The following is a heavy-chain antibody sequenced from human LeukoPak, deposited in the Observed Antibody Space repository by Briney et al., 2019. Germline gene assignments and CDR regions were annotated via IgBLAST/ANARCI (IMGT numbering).Heavy chain of an antibody. V-gene: IGHV3-66*01. CDR3: ARPYHVSSTRYYYYGMDV. Sequence: GGSLRLSCAASGFTVSSNYMSWVRQAPGKGLEWVSVIYSGGSTYYADSVKGRFTISRDNSKNTLYLQMNSLRAENTAVYYCARPYHVSSTRYYYYGMDVWGQGTTVTVSS. J-gene: IGHJ6*02. CDR1: GFTVSSNY. D-gene: IGHD6-6*01. CDR2: IYSGGST.